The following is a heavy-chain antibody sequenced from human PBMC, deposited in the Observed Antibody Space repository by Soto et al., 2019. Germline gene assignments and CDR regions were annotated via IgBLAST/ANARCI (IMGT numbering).Heavy chain of an antibody. J-gene: IGHJ4*02. D-gene: IGHD3-10*01. Sequence: LSLTCTVSGGAINSYFWSWIRQSPGKGLEWIGHIYYSGSTSYSPSLKSRVSISVDTSKNQFSLEVHSVTAADTAVYYCARAGTNMVQFDYWGQGTLVTVSS. CDR3: ARAGTNMVQFDY. CDR2: IYYSGST. CDR1: GGAINSYF. V-gene: IGHV4-59*01.